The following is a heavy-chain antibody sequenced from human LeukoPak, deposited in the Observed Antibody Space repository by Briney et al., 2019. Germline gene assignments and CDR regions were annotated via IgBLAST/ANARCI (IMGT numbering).Heavy chain of an antibody. CDR2: ISYSGST. V-gene: IGHV4-59*12. CDR1: GGSISSDY. Sequence: SETLSLTCTVSGGSISSDYWTWIRQPPGKRLEWIGYISYSGSTNYNPSLKSRVTISADTSKNQFSLKLSSVTAADTAVYYCARDVGDCSGGSCYSDAFDIWGQGTMVTVSS. D-gene: IGHD2-15*01. J-gene: IGHJ3*02. CDR3: ARDVGDCSGGSCYSDAFDI.